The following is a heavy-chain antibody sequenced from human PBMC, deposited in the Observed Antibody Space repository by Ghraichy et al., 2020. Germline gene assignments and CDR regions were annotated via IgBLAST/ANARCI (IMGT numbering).Heavy chain of an antibody. CDR3: ASAGGYSYGYFDY. J-gene: IGHJ4*02. CDR2: IYYSGST. V-gene: IGHV4-59*01. CDR1: GGSISSYY. D-gene: IGHD5-18*01. Sequence: SETLSLTCTVSGGSISSYYWSWIRQPPGKGLEWIGYIYYSGSTNYNPSLKSRVTISVNTSKNQFSLKLSSVTAADTAVDYCASAGGYSYGYFDYWGQGTLVTVSS.